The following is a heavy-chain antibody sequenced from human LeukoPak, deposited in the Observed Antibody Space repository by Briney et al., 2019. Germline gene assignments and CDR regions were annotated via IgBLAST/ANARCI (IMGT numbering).Heavy chain of an antibody. D-gene: IGHD4-17*01. J-gene: IGHJ4*02. CDR1: GGSISSYY. V-gene: IGHV4-59*01. CDR3: ARAIDKDYGDYLYY. CDR2: IYYSGRT. Sequence: SETLSLTCTVSGGSISSYYWSWIRQPPGKGLEWVGDIYYSGRTNYNTSLESRVIISVETSKNQFSLRLSSVTAADTAVYYCARAIDKDYGDYLYYWGQGTLVTVST.